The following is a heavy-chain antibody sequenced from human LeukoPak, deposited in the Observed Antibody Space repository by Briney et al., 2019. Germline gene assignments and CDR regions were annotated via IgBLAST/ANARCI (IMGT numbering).Heavy chain of an antibody. D-gene: IGHD6-19*01. CDR3: ARGPIAVAGPGDLDY. V-gene: IGHV1-18*01. CDR1: GYTFTSYG. CDR2: ISAYNGNT. J-gene: IGHJ4*02. Sequence: ASVKVSCKASGYTFTSYGISWVRQAPGQGLEWMGWISAYNGNTNYAQKLQGKVTMITDTSTSTAYMELRSLRSDDTAVYYCARGPIAVAGPGDLDYWGQGTLVTVSS.